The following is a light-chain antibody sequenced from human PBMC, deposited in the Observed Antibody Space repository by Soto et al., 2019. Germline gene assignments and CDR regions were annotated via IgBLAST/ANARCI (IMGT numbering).Light chain of an antibody. CDR2: WAS. V-gene: IGKV4-1*01. Sequence: DIVMTQSPDSLAVSLGERATINCKSSQSVLHSPNNKNYLAWYQHKPGQPPNVLITWASTRESGVPDRFSGSGSGTDFTLTNSSLQAEDVAVYYCQQYYTIPYTFGQGTKLEIK. CDR3: QQYYTIPYT. J-gene: IGKJ2*01. CDR1: QSVLHSPNNKNY.